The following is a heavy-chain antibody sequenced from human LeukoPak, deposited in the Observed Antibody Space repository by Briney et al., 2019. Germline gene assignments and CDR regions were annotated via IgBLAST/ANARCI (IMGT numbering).Heavy chain of an antibody. CDR3: ARNLNSGSFYYFDY. CDR1: GFTFSSYS. D-gene: IGHD1-26*01. V-gene: IGHV3-21*04. Sequence: GGSLRLSCAASGFTFSSYSMNWVRQAPGKGLEWVSSISSSSSYIYYADSVKGRFTISRDNAKNSLYLQMNSLRPEDTALYYCARNLNSGSFYYFDYWGQGTLVTVSS. CDR2: ISSSSSYI. J-gene: IGHJ4*02.